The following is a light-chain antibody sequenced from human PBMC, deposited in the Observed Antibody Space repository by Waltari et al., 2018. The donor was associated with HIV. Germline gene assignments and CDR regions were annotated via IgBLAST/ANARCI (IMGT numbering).Light chain of an antibody. V-gene: IGKV1-5*03. CDR2: KAS. J-gene: IGKJ1*01. CDR1: QSVSIW. Sequence: DIQMTQSPTTLSASVGDRFTIPCRASQSVSIWLAWYQQKPGKDPKLLIYKASNLVTGVPSRFTGSGSGTEFTLTISSLQPDDSATYYCQRYNSDLWAFGQGTKVEIK. CDR3: QRYNSDLWA.